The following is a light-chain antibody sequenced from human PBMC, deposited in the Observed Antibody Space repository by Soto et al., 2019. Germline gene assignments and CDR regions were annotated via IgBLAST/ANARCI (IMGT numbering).Light chain of an antibody. Sequence: DIVMTQSPDSLAVSQGEMATINCKSSQSVLKSSNNKNYLAWYQQKPGQPPKLLIYWASTRESAVPDRFSGSRSGTHFPLTIRGLQAEDVAVYYCQQYYRTERTFGQATKLEIK. CDR3: QQYYRTERT. J-gene: IGKJ2*01. CDR1: QSVLKSSNNKNY. V-gene: IGKV4-1*01. CDR2: WAS.